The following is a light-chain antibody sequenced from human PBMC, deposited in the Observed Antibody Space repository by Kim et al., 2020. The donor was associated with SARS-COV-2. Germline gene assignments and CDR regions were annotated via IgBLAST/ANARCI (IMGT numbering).Light chain of an antibody. CDR2: DAS. J-gene: IGKJ5*01. V-gene: IGKV1-5*01. CDR1: QSIGGW. CDR3: QHHSTYPIT. Sequence: ASVGDRVTITCRASQSIGGWLAWYQQKPGKAPKLLIYDASSVESGVPSRFSVSGSGTEFTLTISSLQPDDSATYYCQHHSTYPITFGQGTRLEIK.